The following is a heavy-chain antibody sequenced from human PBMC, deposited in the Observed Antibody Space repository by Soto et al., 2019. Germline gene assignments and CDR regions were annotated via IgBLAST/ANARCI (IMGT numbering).Heavy chain of an antibody. V-gene: IGHV1-69*13. J-gene: IGHJ4*02. Sequence: SVKVSCKASGGTFSSYAISWVRQAPGQGLEWMGGIIPIFGTANYAQKFQGRVTITADESTSTAYMELSSLRSEDTAVYYCAREDIDTAMVHDYWGQGTLVTVSS. D-gene: IGHD5-18*01. CDR1: GGTFSSYA. CDR2: IIPIFGTA. CDR3: AREDIDTAMVHDY.